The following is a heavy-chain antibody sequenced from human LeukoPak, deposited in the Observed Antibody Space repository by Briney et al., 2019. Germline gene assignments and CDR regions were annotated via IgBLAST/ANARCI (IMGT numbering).Heavy chain of an antibody. V-gene: IGHV4-34*01. J-gene: IGHJ6*03. CDR1: GGSFSGYY. CDR2: INHSGST. D-gene: IGHD1-7*01. Sequence: SETLSLTCAVYGGSFSGYYWSWIRLPPGKGLEWIGEINHSGSTNYNPSLKSRVTISVDTSKNQFSLKLSSVTAADTAVYYCARGLTGTYYYYYYYMDVWGKGTTVTVSS. CDR3: ARGLTGTYYYYYYYMDV.